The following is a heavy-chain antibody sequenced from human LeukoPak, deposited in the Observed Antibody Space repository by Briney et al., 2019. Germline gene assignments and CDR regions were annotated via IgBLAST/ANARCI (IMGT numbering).Heavy chain of an antibody. CDR3: SGEVYRYSLNALYL. Sequence: GRSLRLSCAASGFRFNNYAMHWVRQPPGTGLEWVAVISMDGIQEYYADSVKGRFSISRDNSKNTLYLQMNSLRSEDTAVYYCSGEVYRYSLNALYLWGQGTMVT. V-gene: IGHV3-30*04. D-gene: IGHD2-21*01. J-gene: IGHJ3*01. CDR1: GFRFNNYA. CDR2: ISMDGIQE.